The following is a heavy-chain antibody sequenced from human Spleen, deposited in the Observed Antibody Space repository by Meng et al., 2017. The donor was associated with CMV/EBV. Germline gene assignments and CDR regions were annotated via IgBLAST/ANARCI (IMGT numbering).Heavy chain of an antibody. Sequence: SETLSLTCAVYGGSFSDHYWSWIRQSPGKGLEWIGEINHRGSPNYKPSLRSRVTISVDTSKNQFSLKLTTVTAADTAVYYCARVRSNGWYFPRAFDIWGQGRLVTVSS. CDR2: INHRGSP. V-gene: IGHV4-34*01. D-gene: IGHD6-19*01. CDR3: ARVRSNGWYFPRAFDI. CDR1: GGSFSDHY. J-gene: IGHJ3*02.